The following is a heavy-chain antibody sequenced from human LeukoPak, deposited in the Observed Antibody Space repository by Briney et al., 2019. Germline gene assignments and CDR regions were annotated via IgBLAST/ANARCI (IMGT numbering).Heavy chain of an antibody. D-gene: IGHD2-21*02. CDR2: MSFDGSNI. V-gene: IGHV3-30*18. Sequence: GGSLRLSCAASGFSFSSCGMHWVRQTPGKGLEWVAVMSFDGSNIYYGDSVKGRFTISRDNSKNTLYLQMNSLRVEDTALYYCAKVTPGSTARKSGLDFWGQGTLVTVSS. CDR3: AKVTPGSTARKSGLDF. J-gene: IGHJ4*02. CDR1: GFSFSSCG.